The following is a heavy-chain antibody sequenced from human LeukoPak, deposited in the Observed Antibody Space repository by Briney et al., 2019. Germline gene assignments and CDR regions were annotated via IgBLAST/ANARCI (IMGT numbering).Heavy chain of an antibody. CDR2: IYSGGST. J-gene: IGHJ3*02. Sequence: GGSLRLSCAASGFTVSSNYMSWVRQAPGKGLEWVSVIYSGGSTYYADSVKGRFTISRDNSKNTLYLQMNSLRAEDTAVYYCAGEGTVVITNGPDAFDIWGQGTMVTVSS. CDR3: AGEGTVVITNGPDAFDI. D-gene: IGHD3-22*01. CDR1: GFTVSSNY. V-gene: IGHV3-53*01.